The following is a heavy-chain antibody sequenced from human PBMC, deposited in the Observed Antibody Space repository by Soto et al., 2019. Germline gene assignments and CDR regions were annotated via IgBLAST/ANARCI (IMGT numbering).Heavy chain of an antibody. Sequence: SLTSSGKGSGYSFTSYWIGWVRQMPGKGLEWMGIIYPGDSDTRYSPSFQGQVTISADKSISTAYLQWSSLKASDTAMYYCARTLGRNGSLVGPANRSTRGHY. CDR3: ARTLGRNGSLVGPANRSTRGHY. CDR2: IYPGDSDT. CDR1: GYSFTSYW. D-gene: IGHD2-2*01. V-gene: IGHV5-51*01. J-gene: IGHJ4*01.